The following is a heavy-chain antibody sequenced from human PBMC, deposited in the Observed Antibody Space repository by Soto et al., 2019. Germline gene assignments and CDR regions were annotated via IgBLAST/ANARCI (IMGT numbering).Heavy chain of an antibody. CDR1: GFTFISYN. D-gene: IGHD2-2*01. J-gene: IGHJ4*02. CDR3: ARDKGSSSWHSFDY. Sequence: GSLRLSCAASGFTFISYNMNWVRQAPGKGLEWISYITDTGGTINYADSVKGRFTTSRDNAENSLFLQMNSLRAEDTAVYYCARDKGSSSWHSFDYWGQGTLVTVSS. V-gene: IGHV3-48*01. CDR2: ITDTGGTI.